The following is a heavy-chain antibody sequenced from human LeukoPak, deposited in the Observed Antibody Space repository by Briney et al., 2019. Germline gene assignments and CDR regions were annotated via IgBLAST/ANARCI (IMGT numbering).Heavy chain of an antibody. D-gene: IGHD3-10*01. CDR1: GGSISSGDYY. CDR2: IYYSGST. V-gene: IGHV4-30-4*08. CDR3: ARNPPGGYYGSGSYGTCDY. Sequence: SETLSLTCTVSGGSISSGDYYWSWIRQPPGKGLEWIGYIYYSGSTYYNPSLKSRVTISVDTSKNQFSLKLSSVTAADTAVYYCARNPPGGYYGSGSYGTCDYWGQGTLVTVSS. J-gene: IGHJ4*02.